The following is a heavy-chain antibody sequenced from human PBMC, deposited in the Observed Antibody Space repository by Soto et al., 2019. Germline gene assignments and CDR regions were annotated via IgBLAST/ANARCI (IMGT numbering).Heavy chain of an antibody. Sequence: SETLSLTCDVYGGSFSDYIWTWIRQTPGKGLQWIGQINHSGSANYNPSLKSRVTISVHTSSSQFSLELSSVTAADTAVYYCARLHCTSPGCVPPDPWGHGTLVTVSS. CDR3: ARLHCTSPGCVPPDP. D-gene: IGHD2-8*01. V-gene: IGHV4-34*01. CDR2: INHSGSA. CDR1: GGSFSDYI. J-gene: IGHJ5*02.